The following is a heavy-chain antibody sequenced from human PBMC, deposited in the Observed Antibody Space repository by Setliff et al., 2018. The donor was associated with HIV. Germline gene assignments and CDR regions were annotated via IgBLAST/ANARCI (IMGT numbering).Heavy chain of an antibody. CDR1: GGSISSDN. CDR3: ARLSGGMVPNY. CDR2: VHYSGST. J-gene: IGHJ4*02. V-gene: IGHV4-59*08. D-gene: IGHD3-10*01. Sequence: SETLSLTCAVSGGSISSDNWGWIRQPPGKGLEWIGSVHYSGSTYHNPSLNSRATTSIDTPKNQFSLKLNSVTAADTAVYYCARLSGGMVPNYWGPGTLVTVSS.